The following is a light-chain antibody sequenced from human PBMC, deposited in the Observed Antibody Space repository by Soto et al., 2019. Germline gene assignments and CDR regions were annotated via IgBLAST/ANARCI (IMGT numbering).Light chain of an antibody. Sequence: EIVLTQSPGTLFLSPGERATLSCRASQSVSSSYLAWYQQKPGQAPRLLIYVASSRATGIPDRFSGSGYGTDFTVTISRLEPEGFAVYYCQQYGSSPWTFGQGPRVQSK. V-gene: IGKV3-20*01. CDR1: QSVSSSY. CDR2: VAS. CDR3: QQYGSSPWT. J-gene: IGKJ1*01.